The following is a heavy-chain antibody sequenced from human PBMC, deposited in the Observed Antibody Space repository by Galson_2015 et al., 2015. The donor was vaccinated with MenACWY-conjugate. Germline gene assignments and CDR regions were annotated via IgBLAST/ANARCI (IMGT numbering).Heavy chain of an antibody. D-gene: IGHD3-3*01. CDR2: INHVGDT. CDR1: DGSLTGAS. V-gene: IGHV4-34*01. Sequence: ETLSLTCGVHDGSLTGASWSWIRQPPGKGLEWLGEINHVGDTDYNPSLRGRVTISLDTSKNQFSLRLRSVTAADTAVYYCARLVTRGITIFGAHPRASYGMDVWGQGTTVTVSS. CDR3: ARLVTRGITIFGAHPRASYGMDV. J-gene: IGHJ6*02.